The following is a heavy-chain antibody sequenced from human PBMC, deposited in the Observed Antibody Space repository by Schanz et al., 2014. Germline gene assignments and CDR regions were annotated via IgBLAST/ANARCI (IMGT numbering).Heavy chain of an antibody. CDR2: ISGSATTI. D-gene: IGHD1-26*01. V-gene: IGHV3-11*04. CDR1: GFTFSDYY. CDR3: AKEWSPSF. Sequence: QVQLVESGGGLVKPGGSLRLSCAASGFTFSDYYMSWIRQAPGKGLEWVSYISGSATTIYYADSVKGRFTISRDNAKSTLFLQMDSLRPEDTAIYYCAKEWSPSFWGQGTLVTVSS. J-gene: IGHJ4*02.